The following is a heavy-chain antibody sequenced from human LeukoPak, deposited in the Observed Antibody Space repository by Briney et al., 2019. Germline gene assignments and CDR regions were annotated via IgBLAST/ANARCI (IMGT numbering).Heavy chain of an antibody. CDR2: ISGSGGST. V-gene: IGHV3-23*01. J-gene: IGHJ1*01. CDR3: ATRAVITAAATLQH. D-gene: IGHD2-15*01. Sequence: ETLSLTCTLSGSSISNYYWGWIRQAPGKGLEWVSAISGSGGSTYYADSVKGRFTISRDNSKNTLYLQMNSLRAEDTAVYYCATRAVITAAATLQHWGQGALATVSS. CDR1: GSSISNYY.